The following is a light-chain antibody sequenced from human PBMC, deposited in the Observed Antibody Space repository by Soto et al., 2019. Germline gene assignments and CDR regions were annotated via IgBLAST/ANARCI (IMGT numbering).Light chain of an antibody. V-gene: IGKV3-20*01. Sequence: EIVLTQSPGTLSLSPGERATLSCRASQSVSSSYLAWYQQKPGQAPRLLIYGASSRATGIPDRFSGSGYGTDFTLTISRLEPEDFAEYYCQQYGSSPFTFGPGTKVDIK. J-gene: IGKJ3*01. CDR3: QQYGSSPFT. CDR1: QSVSSSY. CDR2: GAS.